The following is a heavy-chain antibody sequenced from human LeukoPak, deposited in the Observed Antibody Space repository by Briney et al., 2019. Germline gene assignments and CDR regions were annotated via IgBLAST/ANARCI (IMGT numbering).Heavy chain of an antibody. Sequence: SETLSLTCTVSGGSISGYSWTWIRQPAGKGLEWIGRIYTSGSTNYNPSLKSRVTMSVDTSKNQFSLKLSSVTAADTAVYYCARIGYSSSGGDYWGQGTLVTVSS. D-gene: IGHD6-13*01. V-gene: IGHV4-4*07. CDR3: ARIGYSSSGGDY. CDR1: GGSISGYS. CDR2: IYTSGST. J-gene: IGHJ4*02.